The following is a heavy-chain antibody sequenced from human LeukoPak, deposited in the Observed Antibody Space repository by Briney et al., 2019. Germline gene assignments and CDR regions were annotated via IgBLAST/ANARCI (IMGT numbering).Heavy chain of an antibody. CDR1: GFTFSIYT. J-gene: IGHJ4*02. CDR3: AGGPGYCTGGTCFDY. Sequence: GGSLRLSCTASGFTFSIYTMNWVRQAPGKGLEWVSSITSSSSYIYYADSVKGRFTISRDNAKNSLYLQMNSLRAEDTAVYYCAGGPGYCTGGTCFDYWGQGTLVTVSS. V-gene: IGHV3-21*01. D-gene: IGHD2-8*02. CDR2: ITSSSSYI.